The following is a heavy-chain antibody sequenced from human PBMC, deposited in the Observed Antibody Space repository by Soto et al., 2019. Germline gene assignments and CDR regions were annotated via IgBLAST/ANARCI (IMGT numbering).Heavy chain of an antibody. CDR2: IKQDGSEK. CDR1: GFTFSSSW. CDR3: ARDPTLRLFSSYYMDV. V-gene: IGHV3-7*01. D-gene: IGHD5-12*01. Sequence: GGSLRLSCAASGFTFSSSWMSWVRQAPGKGLEWVANIKQDGSEKYYVDSVKGRFTISRDNAKNSLYLQMNSLRAEDTAVYYCARDPTLRLFSSYYMDVWGKGTTVTVSS. J-gene: IGHJ6*03.